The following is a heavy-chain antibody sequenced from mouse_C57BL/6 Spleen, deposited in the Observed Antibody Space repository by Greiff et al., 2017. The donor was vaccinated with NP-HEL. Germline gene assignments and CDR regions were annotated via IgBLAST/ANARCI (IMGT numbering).Heavy chain of an antibody. Sequence: QQPGAELVMPGASVKLSCKASGYTFTSYWMHWVKQRPGQGLEWIGEIDPSDSYTNYNQKFKGKSTLTVDKSSSTAYMQLSSLTSEDSAVYYCARRRDYVYAMDYWGQGTSVTVSS. CDR1: GYTFTSYW. CDR3: ARRRDYVYAMDY. CDR2: IDPSDSYT. D-gene: IGHD2-4*01. V-gene: IGHV1-69*01. J-gene: IGHJ4*01.